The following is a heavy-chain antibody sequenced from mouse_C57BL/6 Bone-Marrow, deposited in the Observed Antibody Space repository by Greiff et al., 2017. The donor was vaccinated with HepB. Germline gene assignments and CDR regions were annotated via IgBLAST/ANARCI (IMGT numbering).Heavy chain of an antibody. Sequence: EVQVVESGGGLVKPGGSLKLSCAASGFTFSDYGMHWVRQAPEKGLEWVAYISSGSSTIYYADTVKGRFTISRDNAKNTLFLQMTSLRSEDTAMYYCARNPHYYAMDYWGQGTSVTVSS. CDR3: ARNPHYYAMDY. CDR1: GFTFSDYG. CDR2: ISSGSSTI. J-gene: IGHJ4*01. V-gene: IGHV5-17*01.